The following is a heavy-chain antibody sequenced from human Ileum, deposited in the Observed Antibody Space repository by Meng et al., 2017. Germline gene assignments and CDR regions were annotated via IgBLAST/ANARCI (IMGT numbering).Heavy chain of an antibody. V-gene: IGHV4-39*01. CDR2: ITYTGNS. Sequence: QLQLQESGPGRVKPTETLSLPCIVSGGSVTSSSYDWGWIRQPPGKGLEWIGGITYTGNSYTTPSLKTRLTTSLDTSKNQFSLRLNSLTAADTAVYYCAGQPTSSGAGYSWFDPWGQGILVTVSS. J-gene: IGHJ5*02. CDR3: AGQPTSSGAGYSWFDP. CDR1: GGSVTSSSYD. D-gene: IGHD2-2*01.